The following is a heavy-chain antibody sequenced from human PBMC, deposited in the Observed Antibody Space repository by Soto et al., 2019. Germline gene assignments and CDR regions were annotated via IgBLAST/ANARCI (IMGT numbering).Heavy chain of an antibody. J-gene: IGHJ4*02. CDR2: ISGFNGNT. Sequence: ASVKVSGKASGYTFNFYGITWVRQAPGQGLEWMGWISGFNGNTNYAADLQGRVTMTTDTSTSTAYMELRGLRSDDTAVYYCARIGVSSGHESPDFDSWGQGTLVTVSS. D-gene: IGHD3-16*01. CDR1: GYTFNFYG. CDR3: ARIGVSSGHESPDFDS. V-gene: IGHV1-18*01.